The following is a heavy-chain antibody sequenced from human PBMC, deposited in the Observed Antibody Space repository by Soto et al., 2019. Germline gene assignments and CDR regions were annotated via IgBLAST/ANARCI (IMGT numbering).Heavy chain of an antibody. CDR3: TTWCGSCYRYYYYYGMDV. V-gene: IGHV3-23*01. D-gene: IGHD2-15*01. Sequence: PGGSLRLSCAASGFTFSSYAMSWVRQAPGKGLEWVSAISGSGGSTYYADSVKGRFTISRDNSKNTLYLQMNSLRAEDTAVYYCTTWCGSCYRYYYYYGMDVWGQGTTVTVSS. J-gene: IGHJ6*02. CDR1: GFTFSSYA. CDR2: ISGSGGST.